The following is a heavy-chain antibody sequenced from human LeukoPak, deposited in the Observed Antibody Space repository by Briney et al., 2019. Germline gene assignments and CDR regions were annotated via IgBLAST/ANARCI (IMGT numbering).Heavy chain of an antibody. CDR3: AKRGFVIRVSLVGLHKESYYFES. CDR1: GFTFSSYA. D-gene: IGHD3/OR15-3a*01. V-gene: IGHV3-23*01. CDR2: LSGSGGST. Sequence: GGSLILHCAASGFTFSSYAMSWVRQSTGTGLEWVDALSGSGGSTCTEDSVKGRFTISSVNSKNTLYLQMNSLRVEDTAVYFWAKRGFVIRVSLVGLHKESYYFESWGQGALVTVSS. J-gene: IGHJ4*02.